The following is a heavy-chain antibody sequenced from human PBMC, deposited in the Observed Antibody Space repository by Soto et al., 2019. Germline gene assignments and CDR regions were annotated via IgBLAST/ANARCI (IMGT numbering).Heavy chain of an antibody. Sequence: SETLSLTCTVSGGPISSYYWSWIRQPAGKGLEWIGRIYTSGSTNYNPSLKSRVTMSVDTSKNQFSLKLSSVTAADTAVYYCARVAYSSSWYPNWYFDLWGRGTLVTVAS. J-gene: IGHJ2*01. CDR2: IYTSGST. D-gene: IGHD6-13*01. V-gene: IGHV4-4*07. CDR1: GGPISSYY. CDR3: ARVAYSSSWYPNWYFDL.